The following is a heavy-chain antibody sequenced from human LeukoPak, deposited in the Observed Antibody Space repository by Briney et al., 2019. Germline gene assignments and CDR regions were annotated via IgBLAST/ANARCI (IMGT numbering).Heavy chain of an antibody. D-gene: IGHD5-18*01. Sequence: GGSLRLSCAASGFTFSSYAMHWVRQAPGKGLEWVAVISYDGSNKYYADSVKGRSTISRDNSKNTLYLQMNSLRAEDTAVYYCARDYGSYTAMVTRSHYYYYYGMDVWGQGTTVTVSS. J-gene: IGHJ6*02. CDR3: ARDYGSYTAMVTRSHYYYYYGMDV. V-gene: IGHV3-30-3*01. CDR1: GFTFSSYA. CDR2: ISYDGSNK.